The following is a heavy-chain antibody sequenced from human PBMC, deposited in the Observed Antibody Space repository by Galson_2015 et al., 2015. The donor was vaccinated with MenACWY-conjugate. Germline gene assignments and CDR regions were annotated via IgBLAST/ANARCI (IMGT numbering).Heavy chain of an antibody. CDR1: GFTFRSYD. Sequence: SLRLSCAASGFTFRSYDIHWVRQLTGRSLEWVAVVGTAGDPHYPGSVKGRFTISRENAKNSVYLQMNGLSAGDTAVYFCARADMLSGVLVVWGQGTTVTVSS. J-gene: IGHJ6*02. CDR3: ARADMLSGVLVV. CDR2: VGTAGDP. D-gene: IGHD3-16*01. V-gene: IGHV3-13*05.